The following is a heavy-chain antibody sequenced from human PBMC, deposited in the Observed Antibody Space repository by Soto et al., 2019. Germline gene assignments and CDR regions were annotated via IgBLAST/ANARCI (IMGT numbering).Heavy chain of an antibody. J-gene: IGHJ1*01. CDR1: GFRFKNYW. D-gene: IGHD1-26*01. CDR2: VYPEDSDV. V-gene: IGHV5-51*01. CDR3: ARTYTGSRHLDVFVL. Sequence: GESLKISCQGSGFRFKNYWIAWVRHMPGKALEWMGVVYPEDSDVRYISSFQSQVTISVDKSINTAYLHWAGLKASATGFYYFARTYTGSRHLDVFVLWGQGTVVTVSS.